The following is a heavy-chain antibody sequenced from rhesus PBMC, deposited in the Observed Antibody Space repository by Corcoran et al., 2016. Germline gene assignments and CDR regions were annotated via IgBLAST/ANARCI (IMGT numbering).Heavy chain of an antibody. Sequence: QVQLQQWGEGLVKPSETLPLTCAVYGGSISGYYYGSWIRQPPGKGLEWIGYIYGNSASTNYNPSLKNRVTISKDTSKNQFSLKLSSVTAADTAVYYCARGYSWNSPPIDYWGQGVLVTVSS. CDR3: ARGYSWNSPPIDY. V-gene: IGHV4-73*01. D-gene: IGHD1-1*01. CDR1: GGSISGYYY. J-gene: IGHJ4*01. CDR2: IYGNSAST.